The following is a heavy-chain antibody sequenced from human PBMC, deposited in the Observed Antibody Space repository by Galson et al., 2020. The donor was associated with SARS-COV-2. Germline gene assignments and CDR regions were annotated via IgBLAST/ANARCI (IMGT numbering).Heavy chain of an antibody. CDR3: VRRGALGYWFDP. D-gene: IGHD2-15*01. J-gene: IGHJ5*02. Sequence: SETLSLTCTLTSYSITRGSYWGCIRQSPGKGLEWLGTISDNVDTHYNPSLRSRVALSLDTSKNQFFLSLTSVTAADTAVYYCVRRGALGYWFDPWGPGALVTVSA. CDR2: ISDNVDT. CDR1: SYSITRGSY. V-gene: IGHV4-38-2*02.